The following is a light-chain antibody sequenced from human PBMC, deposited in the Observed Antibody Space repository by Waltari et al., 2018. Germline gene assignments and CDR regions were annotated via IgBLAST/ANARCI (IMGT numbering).Light chain of an antibody. CDR3: QQRSNS. CDR1: QSVSSY. V-gene: IGKV3-11*01. J-gene: IGKJ2*01. Sequence: EIVLTQSPATLSLYTGATATLSCSASQSVSSYLAWYQQKPGQAPRLLIYDASNRATGIPARFSGSGSGTDFTLTISSLEPEDFAVYYCQQRSNSFGQGTKLEIK. CDR2: DAS.